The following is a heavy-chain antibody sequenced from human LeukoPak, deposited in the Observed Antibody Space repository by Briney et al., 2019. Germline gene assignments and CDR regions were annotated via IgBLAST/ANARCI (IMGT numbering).Heavy chain of an antibody. CDR1: GGSFSGYY. CDR2: INHSGST. CDR3: ARVLEGSSGQHWYFDL. D-gene: IGHD6-19*01. J-gene: IGHJ2*01. V-gene: IGHV4-34*01. Sequence: ASETLSLTCAVYGGSFSGYYWSWIRKPPGKGLEWIGEINHSGSTNYNPPLKSRVTISVDTSKNQFSLRLSSVTAADTAVYYCARVLEGSSGQHWYFDLWGRGTLVTVSS.